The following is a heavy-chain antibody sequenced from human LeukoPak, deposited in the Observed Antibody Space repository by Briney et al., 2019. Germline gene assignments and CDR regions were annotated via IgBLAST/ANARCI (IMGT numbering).Heavy chain of an antibody. CDR3: ARDRLTNDAFDI. CDR1: GFTFNSYW. V-gene: IGHV3-74*01. J-gene: IGHJ3*02. Sequence: GGSLRLSCAASGFTFNSYWMHWVRQAPGKGLVWVSRINSDGSGASDADFVKGRFTISRDNSKNTLYLQMNSLRAEDTAMYYCARDRLTNDAFDIWGQGTMVTVSS. CDR2: INSDGSGA. D-gene: IGHD2-8*01.